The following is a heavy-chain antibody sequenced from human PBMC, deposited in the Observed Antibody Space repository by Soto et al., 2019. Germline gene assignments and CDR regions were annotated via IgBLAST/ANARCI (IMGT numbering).Heavy chain of an antibody. V-gene: IGHV4-59*01. J-gene: IGHJ4*01. D-gene: IGHD2-15*01. CDR3: ARAHAPTLPFDY. CDR2: TFHSGNA. CDR1: GGSLRNVY. Sequence: SETLSLTCTVSGGSLRNVYWSWIRQAPGKGLEWIGFTFHSGNAKYNPSLKSRVTISVDTSKNQFSLSLDSVTAADTAVYFCARAHAPTLPFDYWGQGTLVTVSA.